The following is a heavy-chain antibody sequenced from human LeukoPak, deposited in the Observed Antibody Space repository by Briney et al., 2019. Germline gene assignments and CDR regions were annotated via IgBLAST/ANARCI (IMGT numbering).Heavy chain of an antibody. CDR2: IYWNDDK. CDR3: AHRQSHAFDI. V-gene: IGHV2-5*01. J-gene: IGHJ3*02. Sequence: SGPTLLKPTQTLTLTFTFSGFSLRTSGVGVGWIRQPPGQALEWLALIYWNDDKRYSPSLKSRLTITKDTSKNQVVLTMNNMDPVDTATYYCAHRQSHAFDIWGQGTMVTVSS. CDR1: GFSLRTSGVG.